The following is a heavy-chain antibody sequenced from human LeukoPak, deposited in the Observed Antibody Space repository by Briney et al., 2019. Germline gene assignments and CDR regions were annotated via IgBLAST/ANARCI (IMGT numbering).Heavy chain of an antibody. D-gene: IGHD1-26*01. V-gene: IGHV1-8*03. Sequence: ASVKVSCKASGYTFTSYDINWVRQATGQGLEWMGWMNPNSGNTGYAQKFQGRVTITRNTSISTAYMELSRLRSDDTAVYYCARTWEGGWFDPWGQGTLVTVSS. CDR3: ARTWEGGWFDP. J-gene: IGHJ5*02. CDR2: MNPNSGNT. CDR1: GYTFTSYD.